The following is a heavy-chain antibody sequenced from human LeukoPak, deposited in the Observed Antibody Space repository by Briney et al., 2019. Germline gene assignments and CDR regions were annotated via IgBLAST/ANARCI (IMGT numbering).Heavy chain of an antibody. Sequence: SETLSLTCTVSGGSISSYYWSWIRQPPGKGLEWIGYIYYSGSTNYNPSLKSRVAISVDTSKNQFALKLTSVTAADTAVYYCARHPQYWGQGTLVTVSS. J-gene: IGHJ4*02. V-gene: IGHV4-59*08. CDR1: GGSISSYY. CDR3: ARHPQY. CDR2: IYYSGST.